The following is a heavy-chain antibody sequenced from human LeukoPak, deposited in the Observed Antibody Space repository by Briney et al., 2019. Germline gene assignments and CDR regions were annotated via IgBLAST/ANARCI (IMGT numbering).Heavy chain of an antibody. V-gene: IGHV1-69*13. CDR2: IIPIFGTA. CDR3: TRDLDYGGYSNFDH. Sequence: GASVKVSCKASGGTFSSYAISWVRQAPGQGLEWMGGIIPIFGTANYAQKFQGRVTITADESTSTAYMELSSLRSEDTAVYYCTRDLDYGGYSNFDHWGQGTLVTVSS. J-gene: IGHJ4*02. CDR1: GGTFSSYA. D-gene: IGHD4-23*01.